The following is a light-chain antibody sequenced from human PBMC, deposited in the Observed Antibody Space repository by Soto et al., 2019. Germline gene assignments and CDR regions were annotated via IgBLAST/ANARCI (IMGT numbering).Light chain of an antibody. V-gene: IGKV3-11*01. CDR2: DVS. J-gene: IGKJ1*01. Sequence: EIVLTQSPATLSFSPGERGTLPCRASESVTNYLAWYQQKPGQAPRLLVYDVSNRATGTPARFSGGGSGTDFTLTISNLEPEDFAVYYCQQRSDWPWTFGQGTKVDIK. CDR1: ESVTNY. CDR3: QQRSDWPWT.